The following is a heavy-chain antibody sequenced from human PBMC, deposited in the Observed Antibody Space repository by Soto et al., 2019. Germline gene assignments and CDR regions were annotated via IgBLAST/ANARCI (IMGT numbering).Heavy chain of an antibody. V-gene: IGHV3-23*01. CDR2: SSATGAGT. CDR3: AKDRRAGGNYGFYSDF. Sequence: EVQLLESGGGLVQPGGSPRLSCAASGFTFSSYGMTWVRQAPGKGLEWVSFSSATGAGTYYADSVKGRFTISRAHSKTTLYLQMTSLRAADTAVYYCAKDRRAGGNYGFYSDFWGQGALVIVSS. J-gene: IGHJ4*02. CDR1: GFTFSSYG. D-gene: IGHD1-7*01.